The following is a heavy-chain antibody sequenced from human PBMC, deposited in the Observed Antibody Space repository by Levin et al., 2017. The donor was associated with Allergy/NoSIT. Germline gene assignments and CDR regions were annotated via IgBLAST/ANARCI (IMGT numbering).Heavy chain of an antibody. Sequence: SLKISCAASGFTFDDYAMHWVRQAPGKGLEWVSGISWNSGSIGYADSVKGRFTISRDNAKNSLYLQMNSLRAEDTALYYCAKDILLLDGYRGVGFDYWGQGTLVTVSS. D-gene: IGHD5-24*01. CDR3: AKDILLLDGYRGVGFDY. V-gene: IGHV3-9*01. CDR2: ISWNSGSI. CDR1: GFTFDDYA. J-gene: IGHJ4*02.